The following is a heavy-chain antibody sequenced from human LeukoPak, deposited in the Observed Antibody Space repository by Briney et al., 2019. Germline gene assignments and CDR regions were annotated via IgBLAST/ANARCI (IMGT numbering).Heavy chain of an antibody. CDR3: ARGRAVATTTYYYYYGMDV. CDR1: GYTFTSYG. J-gene: IGHJ6*02. V-gene: IGHV1-18*01. D-gene: IGHD5-12*01. CDR2: ISAYNGNT. Sequence: GASVKVSCKASGYTFTSYGISWVRQAPGQGLEWMGWISAYNGNTNYARKLQGRVTMTRNTSISTAYMELSSLRSEDTAVYYCARGRAVATTTYYYYYGMDVWGQGTTVTVSS.